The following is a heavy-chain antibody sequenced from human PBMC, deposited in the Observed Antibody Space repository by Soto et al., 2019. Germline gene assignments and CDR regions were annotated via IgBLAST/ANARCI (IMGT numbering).Heavy chain of an antibody. V-gene: IGHV3-43*01. CDR2: ISWDGHST. J-gene: IGHJ6*02. Sequence: GGSLRLCCAASGFACDYYSLHWVRQAPGKGLEWVSLISWDGHSTYYADSVKGRFIISRDNSKNSLYLQMNSLRSEGTALYYCAKEGYSSGGRVGNYYYYGMDVWGQETTVTVSS. CDR1: GFACDYYS. D-gene: IGHD6-19*01. CDR3: AKEGYSSGGRVGNYYYYGMDV.